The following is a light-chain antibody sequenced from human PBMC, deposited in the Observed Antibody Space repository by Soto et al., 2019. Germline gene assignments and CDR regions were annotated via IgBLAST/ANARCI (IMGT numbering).Light chain of an antibody. Sequence: EIVLTQSPGTLSLSPGERATLSCRASQSVSRYLAWYQQKPGQAPRLLIYDASNRATGIPARFSGSGSGTEFTLTISSMKPEDFATYYCKQYNTFLTVGGGQKGDIK. CDR2: DAS. CDR3: KQYNTFLT. V-gene: IGKV3-11*01. CDR1: QSVSRY. J-gene: IGKJ4*01.